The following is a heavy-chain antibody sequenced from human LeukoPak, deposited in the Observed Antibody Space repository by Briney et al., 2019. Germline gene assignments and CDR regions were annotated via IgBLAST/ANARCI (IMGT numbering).Heavy chain of an antibody. CDR1: GGSFSGYY. J-gene: IGHJ4*02. D-gene: IGHD3-10*01. Sequence: SETLSLTCAVYGGSFSGYYWSWLRQPPGKGLEWIGEINHSGSTNYNPSLKSRVTISEDTSKNQFSLKLSSVTAADTAVYYCARDGVGSGCYYNVHFDYWGQGTLVTVSS. CDR3: ARDGVGSGCYYNVHFDY. V-gene: IGHV4-34*01. CDR2: INHSGST.